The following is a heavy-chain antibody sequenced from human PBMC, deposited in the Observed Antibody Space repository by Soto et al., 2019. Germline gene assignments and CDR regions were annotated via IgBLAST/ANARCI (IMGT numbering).Heavy chain of an antibody. Sequence: PSETLSLTCTVSGGSISSTFYYWVWIRQPPGKGLEWIGSIYYSGSTSYNPSHNPSLKSRLTMSVDTSNNQFSLKLSSVTAADRAMYFCARYNSYAIDYWGRGTLVTVSS. J-gene: IGHJ4*02. CDR1: GGSISSTFYY. CDR2: IYYSGST. D-gene: IGHD2-8*01. CDR3: ARYNSYAIDY. V-gene: IGHV4-39*07.